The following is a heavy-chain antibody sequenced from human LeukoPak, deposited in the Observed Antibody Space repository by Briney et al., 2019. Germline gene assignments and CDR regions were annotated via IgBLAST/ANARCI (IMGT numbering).Heavy chain of an antibody. Sequence: PGGSLRLSCAASGFTFSSYAMSWVRQAPGKGLEWVSAISGSGGSTYYADSVKGRFTISRDNSKNTLYLQMNSLRAEDTAVYYCAKSRRYYDFWSDYYGLGAFDIWGQGTMVTVSS. D-gene: IGHD3-3*01. V-gene: IGHV3-23*01. CDR1: GFTFSSYA. CDR2: ISGSGGST. J-gene: IGHJ3*02. CDR3: AKSRRYYDFWSDYYGLGAFDI.